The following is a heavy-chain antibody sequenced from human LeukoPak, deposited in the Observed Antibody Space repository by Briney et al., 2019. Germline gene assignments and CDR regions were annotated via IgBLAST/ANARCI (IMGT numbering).Heavy chain of an antibody. J-gene: IGHJ4*02. CDR1: GFTFSTYW. CDR3: ARASTTVPNLLDH. Sequence: GGSLRLSCAASGFTFSTYWMHWVRQAPGKGLVWVARIKGDESSTIYADSVKDRFTISRDNSKNTLYLQTSSLRAEDTAVYYCARASTTVPNLLDHWGRGTLVTVSS. D-gene: IGHD4-17*01. V-gene: IGHV3-74*01. CDR2: IKGDESST.